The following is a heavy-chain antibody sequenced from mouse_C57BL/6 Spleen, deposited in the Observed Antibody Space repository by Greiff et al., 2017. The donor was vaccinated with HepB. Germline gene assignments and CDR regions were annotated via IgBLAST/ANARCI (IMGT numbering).Heavy chain of an antibody. J-gene: IGHJ1*03. D-gene: IGHD1-1*01. CDR1: GSTFTDYE. CDR3: TRNYYGSSYRYFDV. V-gene: IGHV1-15*01. Sequence: QVQLQRSGAELVRPGASVTLSCKASGSTFTDYEMHWVKQTPVHGLEWIGAIDPETGGTAYNQKFKGKAILTADKSYSTAYMELRSLTSEDSAVYYCTRNYYGSSYRYFDVWGTGTTATVSS. CDR2: IDPETGGT.